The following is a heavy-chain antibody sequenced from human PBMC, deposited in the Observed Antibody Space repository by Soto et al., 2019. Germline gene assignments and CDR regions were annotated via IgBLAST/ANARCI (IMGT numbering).Heavy chain of an antibody. CDR1: GASISGFY. CDR3: VRDGTKTLRDWFDP. Sequence: AETLSLTCTVSGASISGFYWSWVRKAAGKGLEWIGRIYATGTTDYNPSLKSRVMMSVDTSKKQFSLKLRSVTAADTAVYYCVRDGTKTLRDWFDPWGQGISVTVSS. V-gene: IGHV4-4*07. J-gene: IGHJ5*02. CDR2: IYATGTT. D-gene: IGHD1-1*01.